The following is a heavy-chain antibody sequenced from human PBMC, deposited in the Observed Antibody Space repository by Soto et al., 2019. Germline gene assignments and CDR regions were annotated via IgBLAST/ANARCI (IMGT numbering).Heavy chain of an antibody. J-gene: IGHJ4*02. Sequence: QVQLVESGGGVVQPGRSLRLSCAASGFTFSSYGMHWVRQAPGKGLEWVAVIWYDGSNKYYADSVKGRFTISRDNSKNASYMHINSLRAEDTAVYYCASGGLGDYVTPVGIDYWGEGTLVTVSS. CDR2: IWYDGSNK. CDR3: ASGGLGDYVTPVGIDY. CDR1: GFTFSSYG. V-gene: IGHV3-33*01. D-gene: IGHD4-17*01.